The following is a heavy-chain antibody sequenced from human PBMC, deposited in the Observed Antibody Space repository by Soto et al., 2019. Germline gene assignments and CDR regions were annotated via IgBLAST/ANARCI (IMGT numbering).Heavy chain of an antibody. D-gene: IGHD1-1*01. CDR1: GYTFIGYP. CDR2: INSKSGGT. V-gene: IGHV1-2*02. J-gene: IGHJ6*02. CDR3: ARAFTLEYNPRFTSYYSYYGLDV. Sequence: QVQLVQSGAEVKKPGASVKVSCETSGYTFIGYPIHWVRQAPGQGLEWMGWINSKSGGTASAQKFQGRVTMTRDTSITTAYMELNRLSSDDTAIYYCARAFTLEYNPRFTSYYSYYGLDVWGQGTTITVSS.